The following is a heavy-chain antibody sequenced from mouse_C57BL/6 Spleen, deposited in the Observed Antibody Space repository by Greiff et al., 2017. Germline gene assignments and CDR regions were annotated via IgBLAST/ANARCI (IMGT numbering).Heavy chain of an antibody. D-gene: IGHD4-1*01. CDR2: ISYDGSN. CDR1: GYSITSGYY. V-gene: IGHV3-6*01. CDR3: ARDWDVGIDY. J-gene: IGHJ2*01. Sequence: EVQRVESGPGLVKPSQSLSLTCSVTGYSITSGYYWNWIRQFPGNKLEWMGYISYDGSNNYNPSLKNRISITRDTSKNQFFLKLNSVTTEDTATYYCARDWDVGIDYWGQGTTLTVSS.